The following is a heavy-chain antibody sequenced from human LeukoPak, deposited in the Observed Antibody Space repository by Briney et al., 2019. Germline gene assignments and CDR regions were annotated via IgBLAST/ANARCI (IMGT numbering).Heavy chain of an antibody. CDR1: GFTFSSYE. D-gene: IGHD3-22*01. V-gene: IGHV3-48*03. J-gene: IGHJ2*01. CDR3: AREVSWYFDL. CDR2: ISSSGSTI. Sequence: PGGSLRLSCAASGFTFSSYEMNWVRQAPGKGLEWVSYISSSGSTIYYADSVKGRFTISRDNAKNSLYLQMNSLRAEDTAVYYCAREVSWYFDLWGRGTLVTVSS.